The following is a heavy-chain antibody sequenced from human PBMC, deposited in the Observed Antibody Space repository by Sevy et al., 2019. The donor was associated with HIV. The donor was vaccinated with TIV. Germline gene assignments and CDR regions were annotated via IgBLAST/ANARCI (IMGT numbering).Heavy chain of an antibody. Sequence: GGSLRLSCAASGFTFSNYWMSWVRQAPGKGLEWVANIKEDGSVNYYADSVKGRFTISRDNAKNSLYLQMNSLRAEDTAVYYCARVGGCSSTSCFAYWFDPWGQGTLVTVSS. D-gene: IGHD2-2*01. J-gene: IGHJ5*02. V-gene: IGHV3-7*03. CDR3: ARVGGCSSTSCFAYWFDP. CDR2: IKEDGSVN. CDR1: GFTFSNYW.